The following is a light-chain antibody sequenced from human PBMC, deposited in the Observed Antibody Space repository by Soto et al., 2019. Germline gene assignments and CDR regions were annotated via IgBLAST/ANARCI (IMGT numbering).Light chain of an antibody. J-gene: IGKJ1*01. Sequence: EIVLTQSPGTLSLSPGERATLSCIASQSVSSSYLAWYQQKPGQAPRLLIYGASSRATGIPDRFSGSGSGTDFTLNISRQEPEAFAVYYCQQYGSSPGTFGQGTKVEIK. V-gene: IGKV3-20*01. CDR2: GAS. CDR3: QQYGSSPGT. CDR1: QSVSSSY.